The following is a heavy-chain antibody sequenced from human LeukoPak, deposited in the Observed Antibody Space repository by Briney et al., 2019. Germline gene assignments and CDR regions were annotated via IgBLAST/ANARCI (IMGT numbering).Heavy chain of an antibody. J-gene: IGHJ4*02. D-gene: IGHD3-10*01. CDR3: ARGSSGSYYK. V-gene: IGHV4-59*01. CDR2: IYYSGST. CDR1: GGSISSYY. Sequence: PSETLSLTCTVSGGSISSYYWSWIRQPPGKGLEWIGYIYYSGSTNYNPSLKSRVTISVDTSKNQFSLKLSSVTAADTAVYYCARGSSGSYYKWGQGTLVTVSS.